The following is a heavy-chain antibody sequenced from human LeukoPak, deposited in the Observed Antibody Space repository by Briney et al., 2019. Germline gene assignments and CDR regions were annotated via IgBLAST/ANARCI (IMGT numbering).Heavy chain of an antibody. V-gene: IGHV1-18*01. D-gene: IGHD3-22*01. CDR1: GYTFTSYG. J-gene: IGHJ4*02. CDR3: ARDSEYTMIVVVITPLGY. Sequence: ASVKVSCKASGYTFTSYGISWVRQAPGQGLEWMGWISAYNGNTNYAQKLQGRVTMTTDTSTSTAYMELRSLRSDETAVYYCARDSEYTMIVVVITPLGYWGQGSLVTVSS. CDR2: ISAYNGNT.